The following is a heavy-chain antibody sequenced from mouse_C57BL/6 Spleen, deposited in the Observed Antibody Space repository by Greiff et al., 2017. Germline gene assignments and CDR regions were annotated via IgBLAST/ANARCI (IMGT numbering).Heavy chain of an antibody. V-gene: IGHV2-2*01. Sequence: QVQLQQSGPGLVQPSQSLSITCTVSGFSLTSYGVHWVRHAPGKGLGWLGVIWSGGSTDYNAAVIFRLSISKDNAKSQVFFKMNSLQADDTAIYYCARYEYDKEDAMDYWGQGTSVTVSS. CDR2: IWSGGST. CDR1: GFSLTSYG. CDR3: ARYEYDKEDAMDY. J-gene: IGHJ4*01. D-gene: IGHD2-4*01.